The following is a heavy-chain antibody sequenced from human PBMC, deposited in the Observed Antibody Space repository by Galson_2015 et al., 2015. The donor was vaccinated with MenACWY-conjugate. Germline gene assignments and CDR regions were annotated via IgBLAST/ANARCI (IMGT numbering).Heavy chain of an antibody. CDR2: IDPGDSYT. CDR1: GYSLTNYW. D-gene: IGHD3-22*01. J-gene: IGHJ6*02. CDR3: ARVRGVYSSQYYYGMDV. Sequence: QSGAEVEKPGESLKISCKGSGYSLTNYWTVWARQMPGKGLEWMGRIDPGDSYTRYSTSFQGQVTISADKSISTAHLQWSSLKASATAIYYCARVRGVYSSQYYYGMDVWGQGTTVTVSS. V-gene: IGHV5-51*01.